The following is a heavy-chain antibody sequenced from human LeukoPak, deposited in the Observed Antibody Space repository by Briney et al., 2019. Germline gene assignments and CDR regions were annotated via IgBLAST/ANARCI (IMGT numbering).Heavy chain of an antibody. CDR2: IYSGGST. CDR1: GFIFSNYG. CDR3: ARDLRDDAFDI. V-gene: IGHV3-53*01. Sequence: GGTLRLSCAASGFIFSNYGMSWVRQAPGKGLEWVSVIYSGGSTYYADSVKGRFTISRDNSKNTLYLQMNSLRAEDTAVYYCARDLRDDAFDIWGQGTMVTVSS. J-gene: IGHJ3*02.